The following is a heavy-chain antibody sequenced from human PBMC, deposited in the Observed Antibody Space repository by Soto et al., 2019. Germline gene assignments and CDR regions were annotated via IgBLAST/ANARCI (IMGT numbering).Heavy chain of an antibody. CDR3: ARGRGEGRLFDY. Sequence: QVQLVQCGAEVKKPGASVKVSCKASGNTLTSYHINWVRQATGQGLEWMGWMNPNSGHTGYAQKFQGRVTMTRNTSTSTVFMEVNSLRSEDTAVYYCARGRGEGRLFDYWGQGTLVTVSS. J-gene: IGHJ4*02. D-gene: IGHD1-26*01. V-gene: IGHV1-8*01. CDR1: GNTLTSYH. CDR2: MNPNSGHT.